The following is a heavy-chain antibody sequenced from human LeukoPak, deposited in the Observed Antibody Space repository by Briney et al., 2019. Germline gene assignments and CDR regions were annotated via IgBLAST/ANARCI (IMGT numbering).Heavy chain of an antibody. CDR2: IYQSGTT. CDR3: ATYFYGDYALHYFDY. CDR1: GGFITSGIHW. J-gene: IGHJ4*02. D-gene: IGHD4-17*01. Sequence: SETLSLTCTVSGGFITSGIHWWSWARQTPGKGLEWIGEIYQSGTTNYKPSLKSRVTISLDKSRNLFSLQLSSVTAADTAVYYCATYFYGDYALHYFDYWGQGALVTVSS. V-gene: IGHV4-4*02.